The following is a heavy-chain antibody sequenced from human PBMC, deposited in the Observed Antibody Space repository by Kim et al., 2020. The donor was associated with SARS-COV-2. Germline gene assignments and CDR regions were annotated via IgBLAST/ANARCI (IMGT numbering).Heavy chain of an antibody. Sequence: SETLSLTCAVYGGSFSGYYWSWIRQPPGKGLEWIGEINHSGSTNYNPSLKSRVTISVDTSKNQFSLKLSSVTAADTAVYYCARESSYCSSWYAFEYAWG. CDR1: GGSFSGYY. V-gene: IGHV4-34*01. CDR2: INHSGST. J-gene: IGHJ6*02. D-gene: IGHD6-13*01. CDR3: ARESSYCSSWYAFEYA.